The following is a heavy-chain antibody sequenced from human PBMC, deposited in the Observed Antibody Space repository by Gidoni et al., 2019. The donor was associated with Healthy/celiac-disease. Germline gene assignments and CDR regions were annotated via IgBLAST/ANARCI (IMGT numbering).Heavy chain of an antibody. CDR1: GYTFTSYD. D-gene: IGHD6-19*01. Sequence: QVQLVQSRAEVKKPGASVKVSCKASGYTFTSYDINWVRQATGQGLEWMGWMNPNCGNTGYAQKFQGRVTMTRNTSISTAYMELSSLRSEDTAVYYCARGQYSSGWTRFWGQGTLVTVSS. CDR2: MNPNCGNT. CDR3: ARGQYSSGWTRF. V-gene: IGHV1-8*01. J-gene: IGHJ4*02.